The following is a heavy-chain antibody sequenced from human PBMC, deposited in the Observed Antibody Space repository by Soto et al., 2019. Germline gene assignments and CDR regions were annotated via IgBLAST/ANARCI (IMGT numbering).Heavy chain of an antibody. CDR1: GFTLSDYP. Sequence: QVQLVESGGGVVQPGGSLRLSCAAPGFTLSDYPMNWVRPAPGKGLEWVALISYDGSKKYYAASVRGRFTISRDNSKNTLYLQMSSLTTENTSVYDCPRESPVLSWYLALWGRGTLVTVSS. V-gene: IGHV3-30-3*01. CDR3: PRESPVLSWYLAL. J-gene: IGHJ2*01. CDR2: ISYDGSKK.